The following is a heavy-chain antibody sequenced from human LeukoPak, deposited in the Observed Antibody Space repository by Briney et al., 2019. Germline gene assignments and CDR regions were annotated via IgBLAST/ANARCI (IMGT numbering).Heavy chain of an antibody. D-gene: IGHD3-3*01. CDR3: AKAGYDFWSGYFTAYWFDP. CDR1: GFTFSSYA. V-gene: IGHV3-23*01. CDR2: ISGSGGST. J-gene: IGHJ5*02. Sequence: GGSLRLSFAASGFTFSSYAMSWVRQAPGKGLEWVTAISGSGGSTYYADSVKGRFTISRDNSKNTPYLQMNSLRAEDTAVYYCAKAGYDFWSGYFTAYWFDPWGQGTLVTVSS.